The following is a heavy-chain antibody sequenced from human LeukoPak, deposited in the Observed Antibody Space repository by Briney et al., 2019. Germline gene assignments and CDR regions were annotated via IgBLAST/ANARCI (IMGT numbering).Heavy chain of an antibody. D-gene: IGHD2-2*01. CDR3: ARESILVLPTADRSYFFDY. V-gene: IGHV4-4*02. CDR1: GGSISNTNW. CDR2: VNLTRLT. Sequence: SETLSLTCGVSGGSISNTNWWTWVRQPPGKGVEWIGEVNLTRLTTFPPPLNSPIAISLAQSETHFSLQLTSVTAADTAVYYCARESILVLPTADRSYFFDYWGQGTLVTVSS. J-gene: IGHJ4*02.